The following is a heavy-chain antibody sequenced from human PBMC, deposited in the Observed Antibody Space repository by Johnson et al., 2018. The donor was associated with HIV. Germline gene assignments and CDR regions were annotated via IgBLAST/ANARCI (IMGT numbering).Heavy chain of an antibody. CDR3: AKDSSGWYSGAFDI. CDR2: IRYDGSNK. J-gene: IGHJ3*02. V-gene: IGHV3-30*02. CDR1: GFTFSSYG. D-gene: IGHD6-19*01. Sequence: QVQLVESGGGVVQPGGSLRLSCAASGFTFSSYGMHWVRQAPGKGLEWVAFIRYDGSNKYYADSVKGRFTISRDNSKNTLYLQRNSLRAEDTAVYYCAKDSSGWYSGAFDIWGQGTMVTVSS.